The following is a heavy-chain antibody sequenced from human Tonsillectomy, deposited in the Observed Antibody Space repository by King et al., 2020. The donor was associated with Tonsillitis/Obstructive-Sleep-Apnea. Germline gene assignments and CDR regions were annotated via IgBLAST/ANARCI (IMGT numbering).Heavy chain of an antibody. CDR2: IYPSDSDT. CDR3: ARSAPGTGNTPFEY. Sequence: VQLVESGAEVKKPGESLKISCKGSGYRFTSHWIGWVRQMPGKGLEWMGIIYPSDSDTRYSPSFQGQVTISADKPISTAYLQWSSLKASDTAIYYCARSAPGTGNTPFEYWGQGTLVTVSS. J-gene: IGHJ4*02. CDR1: GYRFTSHW. V-gene: IGHV5-51*01. D-gene: IGHD1-7*01.